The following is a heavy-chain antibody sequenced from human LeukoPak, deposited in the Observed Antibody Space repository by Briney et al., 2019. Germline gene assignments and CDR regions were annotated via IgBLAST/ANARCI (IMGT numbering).Heavy chain of an antibody. CDR2: IYTSGST. CDR3: ARDKFEIFTPYAFDI. CDR1: GGSISSGSYY. V-gene: IGHV4-61*02. Sequence: PSETLSLTCTVSGGSISSGSYYWSWIRQPAGKGLEWIGRIYTSGSTNYNPSLKSRVTISVDTSKNQFSLKLSSVTAADTAVYYCARDKFEIFTPYAFDIWGQGTMVTVSS. D-gene: IGHD2/OR15-2a*01. J-gene: IGHJ3*02.